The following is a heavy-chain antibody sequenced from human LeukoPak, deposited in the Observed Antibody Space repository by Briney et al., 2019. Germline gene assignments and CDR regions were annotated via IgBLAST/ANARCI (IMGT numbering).Heavy chain of an antibody. V-gene: IGHV1-69*04. J-gene: IGHJ5*02. CDR1: GGTFSSYT. D-gene: IGHD3-22*01. Sequence: SVKVSCKASGGTFSSYTISWVRQAPGQGLEWMGRIIPILGITNYAQKFQGRVTITADKSTSTAYMELSSLRSEDTAVYYCAREGDSSGLYNWFDPWGQGTLVTVSS. CDR2: IIPILGIT. CDR3: AREGDSSGLYNWFDP.